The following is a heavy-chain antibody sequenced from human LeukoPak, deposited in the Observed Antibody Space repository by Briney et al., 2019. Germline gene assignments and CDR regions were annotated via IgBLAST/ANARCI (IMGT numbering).Heavy chain of an antibody. Sequence: PGGSLRLSCAASGFTFSSYSLNWVRQAPGKGLEWVSSISSSSSYIYYADSVKGRFTISRDNAKNSLYLQMNSLRAEDTAVYYCARVEDYDILTGFDYWGQGTLVTVSS. V-gene: IGHV3-21*01. CDR2: ISSSSSYI. CDR3: ARVEDYDILTGFDY. D-gene: IGHD3-9*01. CDR1: GFTFSSYS. J-gene: IGHJ4*02.